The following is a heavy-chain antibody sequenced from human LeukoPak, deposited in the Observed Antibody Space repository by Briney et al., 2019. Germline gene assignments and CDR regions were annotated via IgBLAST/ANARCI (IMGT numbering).Heavy chain of an antibody. CDR2: ISGGDGST. D-gene: IGHD5-12*01. J-gene: IGHJ5*02. CDR1: GFTFSTYA. Sequence: GGSLRLSCAASGFTFSTYAMNWVRQAPGKGLEWVSGISGGDGSTYYAGSVKGRFTISRDNSKNTLYLQMNSLRAEDTAVYYCAKGLRYSGIDHWGQVTLVTVSS. V-gene: IGHV3-23*01. CDR3: AKGLRYSGIDH.